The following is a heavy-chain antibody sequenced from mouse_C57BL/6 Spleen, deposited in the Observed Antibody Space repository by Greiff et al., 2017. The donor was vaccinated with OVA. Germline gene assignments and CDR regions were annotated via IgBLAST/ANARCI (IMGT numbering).Heavy chain of an antibody. CDR2: INPNYGTT. V-gene: IGHV1-39*01. CDR1: GYSFTDYN. CDR3: TYGNYAYSPYYAIDY. Sequence: VQLKQSGPELVKPGASVKISCKASGYSFTDYNMNWVKQSNGKSLEWIGVINPNYGTTSYNQKFKGKATLTVDQSSSTAYMQLNSLTSVDSAVYYCTYGNYAYSPYYAIDYWGQGTSVTVSS. J-gene: IGHJ4*01. D-gene: IGHD2-1*01.